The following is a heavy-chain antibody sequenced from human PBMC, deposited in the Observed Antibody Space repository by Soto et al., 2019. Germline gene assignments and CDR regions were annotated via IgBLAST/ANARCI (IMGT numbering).Heavy chain of an antibody. V-gene: IGHV3-23*01. D-gene: IGHD3-10*01. CDR3: ANPPGGPVIQH. J-gene: IGHJ1*01. CDR2: ISGSGGST. CDR1: GFTFSSNA. Sequence: EVQLLESGGGLVQPGGSLRLSCAASGFTFSSNAMSWVRQAPGKGLEWVSTISGSGGSTYYADSVKGRFTISRDNSKNTLYLQINSLRAKDTAVYYCANPPGGPVIQHWGQGTLVTVSS.